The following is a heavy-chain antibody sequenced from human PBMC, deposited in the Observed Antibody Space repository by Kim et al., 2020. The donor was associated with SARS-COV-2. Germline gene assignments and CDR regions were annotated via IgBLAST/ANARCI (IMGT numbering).Heavy chain of an antibody. CDR3: ARLENSYGFLYFDY. Sequence: PSFQGKVTISANKSISTAYLQWSSLKASDTAMYYCARLENSYGFLYFDYWGQGTLVTVSS. J-gene: IGHJ4*02. D-gene: IGHD5-18*01. V-gene: IGHV5-51*01.